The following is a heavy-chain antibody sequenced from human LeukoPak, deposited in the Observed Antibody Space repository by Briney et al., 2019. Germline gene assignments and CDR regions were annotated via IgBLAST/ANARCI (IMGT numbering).Heavy chain of an antibody. J-gene: IGHJ3*02. V-gene: IGHV1-2*02. CDR3: ATESSSWNAFDI. Sequence: GASVKVSCKASGYTFTDYYMHWVRQAPGQGLEWMGWINPNSGGTNYAQKFQGRVTMTTDTSTSTAYMELSRLRSEDTAVYYCATESSSWNAFDIWGQGTMVTVSS. D-gene: IGHD6-13*01. CDR1: GYTFTDYY. CDR2: INPNSGGT.